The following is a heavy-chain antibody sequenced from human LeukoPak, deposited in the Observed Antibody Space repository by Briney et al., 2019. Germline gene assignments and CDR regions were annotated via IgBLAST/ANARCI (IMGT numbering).Heavy chain of an antibody. Sequence: PSETLSLTCAVSGYSISSGYYWGWIRQPPGKGLEWIGSIYHSGSTYYNPSLKSRVTISVDTSKNQFSLKLSSVTAADTAVYYCARDIQAYYWGQGTLVTVSS. V-gene: IGHV4-38-2*02. CDR2: IYHSGST. D-gene: IGHD2-21*01. J-gene: IGHJ4*02. CDR3: ARDIQAYY. CDR1: GYSISSGYY.